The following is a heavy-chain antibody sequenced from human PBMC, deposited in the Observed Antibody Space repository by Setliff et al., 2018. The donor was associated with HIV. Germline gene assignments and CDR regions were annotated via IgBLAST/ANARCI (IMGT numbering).Heavy chain of an antibody. CDR1: GGSISSSSYY. Sequence: SETLSLTCTVSGGSISSSSYYWGWIRQPPGKGLEWIGSIYYSGSTYYNPSLKSRVTISVDTSKNQFSLKLSSVTAADTAVYYCARASTRIVYDSSGYPFDYWGQGTQVTVPQ. J-gene: IGHJ4*02. D-gene: IGHD3-22*01. CDR2: IYYSGST. V-gene: IGHV4-39*07. CDR3: ARASTRIVYDSSGYPFDY.